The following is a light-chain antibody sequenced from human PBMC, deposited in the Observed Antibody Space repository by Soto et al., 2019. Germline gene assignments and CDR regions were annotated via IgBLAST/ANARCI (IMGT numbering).Light chain of an antibody. CDR1: SSDVGGYNY. Sequence: QSALTQPASVSGSPGQSITISGTGTSSDVGGYNYVSWYQQHPGKAPKLMIYDVSNRPSGVSNRFSGSKSGNTASLPISGLQAEDEADYYCSSYTSRSTLYVFGTGTMVTVL. CDR3: SSYTSRSTLYV. CDR2: DVS. V-gene: IGLV2-14*01. J-gene: IGLJ1*01.